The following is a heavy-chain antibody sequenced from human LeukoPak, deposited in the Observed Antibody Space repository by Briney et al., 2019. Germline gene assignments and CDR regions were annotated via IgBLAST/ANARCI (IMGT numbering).Heavy chain of an antibody. V-gene: IGHV1-69*06. D-gene: IGHD1-26*01. CDR3: ARVGLNYDYYYNMDV. CDR1: GGTFSSYA. Sequence: ASVKVSCKASGGTFSSYAISWVRQAPGQGLEWMGGIIPIFGTANYAQKFQGRVTITADKSTSTAYMELSSLRSEDTAVYYCARVGLNYDYYYNMDVWGKGTTVPVS. J-gene: IGHJ6*03. CDR2: IIPIFGTA.